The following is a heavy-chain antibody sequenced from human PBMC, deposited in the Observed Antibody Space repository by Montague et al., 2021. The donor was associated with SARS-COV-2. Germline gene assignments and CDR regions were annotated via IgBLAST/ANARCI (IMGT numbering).Heavy chain of an antibody. D-gene: IGHD3-22*01. J-gene: IGHJ5*02. Sequence: ETLSLTCTVSGDSITSYHWGWIRQPPGKGLEWIGNIYYSGSTSYNPSLKSRVTILVDTSKNQFSLKLTSLTAADTAIYYCARDSSGGYNWFDPWGQGTLVTVSS. CDR2: IYYSGST. V-gene: IGHV4-59*01. CDR1: GDSITSYH. CDR3: ARDSSGGYNWFDP.